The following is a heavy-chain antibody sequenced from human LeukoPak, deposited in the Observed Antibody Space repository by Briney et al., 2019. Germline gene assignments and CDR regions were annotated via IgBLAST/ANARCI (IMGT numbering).Heavy chain of an antibody. CDR3: ACDNTGCTNGVCPDY. D-gene: IGHD2-8*01. J-gene: IGHJ4*02. CDR1: GCTFSKYS. V-gene: IGHV3-74*01. Sequence: PGGSLRLSCAASGCTFSKYSLHWVRQVPGRGQVWVSLINPYAQSTIYVNSVKDGFTISRAHARNTLYLEINRLRAEDTAVYYCACDNTGCTNGVCPDYWGQGTMVTVSS. CDR2: INPYAQST.